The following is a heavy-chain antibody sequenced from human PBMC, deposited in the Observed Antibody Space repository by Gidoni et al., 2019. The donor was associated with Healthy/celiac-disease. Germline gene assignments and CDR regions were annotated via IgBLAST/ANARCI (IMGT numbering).Heavy chain of an antibody. V-gene: IGHV4-34*01. D-gene: IGHD1-26*01. CDR1: GGSFSGYY. Sequence: QVQLQQWGAGLLKPSETLSLTCAVYGGSFSGYYWRWIRQPPGKGLEWIGEINHSGSTNYNPSLKSRVTISVDTSKNQFSLKLSSVTAADTAVYYCARGIVGARYYYYYYMDVWGKGTTVTVSS. CDR2: INHSGST. CDR3: ARGIVGARYYYYYYMDV. J-gene: IGHJ6*03.